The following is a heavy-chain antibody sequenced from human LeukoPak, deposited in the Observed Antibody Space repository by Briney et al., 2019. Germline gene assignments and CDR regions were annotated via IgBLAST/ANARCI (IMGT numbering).Heavy chain of an antibody. D-gene: IGHD6-19*01. Sequence: PGGSLRLSCVASGFTLSNSWMHWVRQAPGKGLVWVSRINMDGSTTNYADSVRGRFTISRDNAENTLHLQMNSLRAEDTAVYYCVRSVSGWYGFFDYWGQGTLVTLSS. V-gene: IGHV3-74*01. CDR2: INMDGSTT. J-gene: IGHJ4*02. CDR1: GFTLSNSW. CDR3: VRSVSGWYGFFDY.